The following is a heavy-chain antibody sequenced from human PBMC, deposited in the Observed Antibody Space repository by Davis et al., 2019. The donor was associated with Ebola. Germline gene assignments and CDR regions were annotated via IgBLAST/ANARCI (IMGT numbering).Heavy chain of an antibody. J-gene: IGHJ4*02. CDR2: ISAYNGNT. CDR3: ASTSGYSSSWYGFYFDY. Sequence: ASVKVSCKASGYTFTSYGISWVRQAPGQGLEWMGWISAYNGNTNYAQKLQGRVTMTTDTSTSTAYMELSSLRSEDTAVYYCASTSGYSSSWYGFYFDYWGQGTLVTVSS. CDR1: GYTFTSYG. D-gene: IGHD6-13*01. V-gene: IGHV1-18*01.